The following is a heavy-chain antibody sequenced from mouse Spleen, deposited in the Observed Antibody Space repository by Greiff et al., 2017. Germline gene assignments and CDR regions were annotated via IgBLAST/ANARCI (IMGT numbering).Heavy chain of an antibody. D-gene: IGHD1-1*01. J-gene: IGHJ1*01. CDR1: GYTFTSYT. CDR3: AREYYGSSYWYFDV. CDR2: INPSSGYT. V-gene: IGHV1-4*01. Sequence: VQLQQSGAELARPGASVKMSCKASGYTFTSYTMHRVKQRPGQGLEWIGYINPSSGYTKYNQKFKDKATLTADKSSSTAYMQLSSLTSEDSAVYYCAREYYGSSYWYFDVWGAGTTVTVSS.